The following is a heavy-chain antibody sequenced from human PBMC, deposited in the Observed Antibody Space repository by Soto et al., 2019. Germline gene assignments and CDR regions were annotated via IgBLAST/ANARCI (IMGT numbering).Heavy chain of an antibody. D-gene: IGHD2-8*01. CDR1: GYTFTSYA. Sequence: ASVKVSCKASGYTFTSYAMHWVRQAPGQRLEWMGWINAGNGNTKYSQKFQGRVTITRDTSASTAYMELGSLRSEETAVYYCARDLGYCTNGVCYMVWAFDIWGQGTMVTVSS. V-gene: IGHV1-3*01. CDR2: INAGNGNT. J-gene: IGHJ3*02. CDR3: ARDLGYCTNGVCYMVWAFDI.